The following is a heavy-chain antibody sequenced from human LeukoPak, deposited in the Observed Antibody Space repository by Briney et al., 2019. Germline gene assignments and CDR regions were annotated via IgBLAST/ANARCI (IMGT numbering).Heavy chain of an antibody. CDR1: GGSISSYY. Sequence: SETLSLTCTVSGGSISSYYWSWIRQPPGKGLEWIGYIYYSGSTNYNPSLKSRVTISVDTSKNHFSLKMTSVTAADTAVYYCAKGSGSYYRFDPWGQGTLVTVSS. CDR3: AKGSGSYYRFDP. V-gene: IGHV4-59*01. D-gene: IGHD3-10*01. CDR2: IYYSGST. J-gene: IGHJ5*02.